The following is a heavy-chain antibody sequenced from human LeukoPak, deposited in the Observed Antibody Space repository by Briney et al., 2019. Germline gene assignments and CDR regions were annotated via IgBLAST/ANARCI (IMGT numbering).Heavy chain of an antibody. D-gene: IGHD2-15*01. CDR2: FYTSGTT. CDR3: ARAASRSNTWFDP. Sequence: SQTLSLTCTVSGDSISSGHYFWSWIRQPAGKGLERIGRFYTSGTTDYKPTLKGRVTMSVDTSKNLFSLKLTSVTAADTAVYYCARAASRSNTWFDPWGQGALVTVSS. J-gene: IGHJ5*02. V-gene: IGHV4-61*02. CDR1: GDSISSGHYF.